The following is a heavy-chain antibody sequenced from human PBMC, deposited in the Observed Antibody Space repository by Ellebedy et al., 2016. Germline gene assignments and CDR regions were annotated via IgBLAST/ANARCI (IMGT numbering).Heavy chain of an antibody. V-gene: IGHV4-34*01. CDR3: ARGPLSRGWFTY. D-gene: IGHD6-19*01. CDR1: GGSFRDYY. J-gene: IGHJ4*02. CDR2: INHSGST. Sequence: SETLSLTCAVYGGSFRDYYWTWIRQPPGKGLEWIGEINHSGSTNYNPSLKSRVAISVDTSKNQFSLILSSVTAADTAVYYCARGPLSRGWFTYWGQGTLVTVSS.